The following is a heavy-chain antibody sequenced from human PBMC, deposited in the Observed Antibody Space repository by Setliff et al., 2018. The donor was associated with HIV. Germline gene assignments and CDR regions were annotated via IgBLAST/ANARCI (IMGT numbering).Heavy chain of an antibody. Sequence: PSETLSLTCTVSGGSISSNNYYWGWIRQPPGKGLEWIGSIFYSETVYYGGRTYYSPSLKSRVTISVDTSKSQFSLKLSSVTAADTAVYYCARQSSGYAPGPFDYWGQGILVTVSS. D-gene: IGHD5-12*01. V-gene: IGHV4-39*01. CDR2: IFYSETVYYGGRT. CDR1: GGSISSNNYY. CDR3: ARQSSGYAPGPFDY. J-gene: IGHJ4*02.